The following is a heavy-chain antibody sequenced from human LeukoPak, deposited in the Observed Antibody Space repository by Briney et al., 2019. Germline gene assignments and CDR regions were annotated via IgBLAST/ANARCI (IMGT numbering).Heavy chain of an antibody. CDR2: ISYDGRNI. V-gene: IGHV3-30*18. CDR3: AKGPLRGTAAAIDY. CDR1: GFTFSDYN. Sequence: GGSLRLSCAASGFTFSDYNFHWVRQPPGKGLEWVAVISYDGRNIHYPDPVKGRFTISRDISTDTLWLQMDSLRTEDTAVYYCAKGPLRGTAAAIDYWGQGTLVTVSS. J-gene: IGHJ4*02. D-gene: IGHD2-2*01.